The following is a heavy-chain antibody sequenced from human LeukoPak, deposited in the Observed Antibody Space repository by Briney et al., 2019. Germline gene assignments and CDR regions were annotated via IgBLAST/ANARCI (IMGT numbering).Heavy chain of an antibody. Sequence: PGGSLRLSCAASGFTFSSYAMHWVRQAPGKGLEWVAVISYDGSNKYYADSVKGRFTISRDNSKNTLYLQMNSLRAEDTAVYYCARGGGEDYWGQGTLVTVSS. D-gene: IGHD2-21*01. CDR2: ISYDGSNK. CDR1: GFTFSSYA. J-gene: IGHJ4*02. V-gene: IGHV3-30-3*01. CDR3: ARGGGEDY.